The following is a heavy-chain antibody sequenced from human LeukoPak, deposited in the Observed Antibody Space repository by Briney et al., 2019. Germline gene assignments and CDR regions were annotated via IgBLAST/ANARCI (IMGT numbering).Heavy chain of an antibody. J-gene: IGHJ1*01. CDR2: VNGDGSSS. CDR3: ATASLSSLYSSGPTPYFQH. D-gene: IGHD6-19*01. V-gene: IGHV3-74*01. Sequence: GESLRLPCAASGFTLSRYSMHWVRQAPGKGLVWVSRVNGDGSSSTYADSVKGRFTISRDSAKNTLYLQMNSLRVGDTAVYYCATASLSSLYSSGPTPYFQHWGQGTLVTVSS. CDR1: GFTLSRYS.